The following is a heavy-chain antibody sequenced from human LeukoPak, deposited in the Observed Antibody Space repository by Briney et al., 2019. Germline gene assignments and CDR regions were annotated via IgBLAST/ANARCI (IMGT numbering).Heavy chain of an antibody. J-gene: IGHJ5*02. CDR2: INESGST. Sequence: SETLSLTRAVYGGSLSGYYWSWLRQPPGRGGEWVGEINESGSTNYNPSLKSGGTISVDTSTTQFSLTLTSVTAADMAAYYCAREYQGQQLVSPQYNWFEPWGQGTLVTVSP. D-gene: IGHD6-13*01. V-gene: IGHV4-34*01. CDR3: AREYQGQQLVSPQYNWFEP. CDR1: GGSLSGYY.